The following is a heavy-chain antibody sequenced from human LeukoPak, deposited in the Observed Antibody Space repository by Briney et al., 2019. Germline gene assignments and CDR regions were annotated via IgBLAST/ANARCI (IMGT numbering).Heavy chain of an antibody. CDR1: GFSFSSYA. CDR3: AKGAAAGKVDWFDP. V-gene: IGHV3-23*01. Sequence: GGSLRLSCAASGFSFSSYAMSWVRQAPGKGLEWDSSISGSGDNTYYAESVKGRFTISRDTSMNTLFLQMNSLGAEDTAVYYCAKGAAAGKVDWFDPWGQGTLVTVSS. J-gene: IGHJ5*02. CDR2: ISGSGDNT. D-gene: IGHD6-13*01.